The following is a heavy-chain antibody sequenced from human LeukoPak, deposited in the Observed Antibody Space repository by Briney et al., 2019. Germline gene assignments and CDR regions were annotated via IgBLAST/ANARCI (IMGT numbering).Heavy chain of an antibody. CDR3: ATWTGITPY. CDR1: GFTFSSHS. J-gene: IGHJ4*02. D-gene: IGHD1-20*01. V-gene: IGHV3-48*04. CDR2: ITPSGFTV. Sequence: GGSLRLSCAASGFTFSSHSMNWVRQAPGKGLEWLSYITPSGFTVYSDSVQGRFTISRDSAKNSLFLQMNSLRVEDTAVYYCATWTGITPYWGQGTLVTVSS.